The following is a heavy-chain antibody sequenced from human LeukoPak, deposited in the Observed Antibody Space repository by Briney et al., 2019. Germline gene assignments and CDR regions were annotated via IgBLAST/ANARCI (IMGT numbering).Heavy chain of an antibody. CDR3: ASPYYYGSGSYYHAFDI. V-gene: IGHV5-51*01. J-gene: IGHJ3*02. Sequence: RGESLKISCKGSGYIFSNYWIGWVRQLPGKALEWMGIIYPGDSDTRYSPSFQGQVTISANKSISTAYLQWSSLKASDTAMYHCASPYYYGSGSYYHAFDIWGQGTMVTVSS. CDR2: IYPGDSDT. D-gene: IGHD3-10*01. CDR1: GYIFSNYW.